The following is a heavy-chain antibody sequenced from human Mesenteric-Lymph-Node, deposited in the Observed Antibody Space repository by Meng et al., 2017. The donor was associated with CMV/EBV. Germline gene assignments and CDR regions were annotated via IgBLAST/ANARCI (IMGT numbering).Heavy chain of an antibody. CDR1: GGSISSYY. V-gene: IGHV4-59*01. Sequence: TLSLTCTVSGGSISSYYWSWIRQPPGKGLEWIGYIYYSGSTNYNPSLKSRVTISVDTSKNQFSLKLSPVTAADTAVYYCARWSDCSSTSCSYYYGMDVWGQGTTVTVSS. CDR3: ARWSDCSSTSCSYYYGMDV. D-gene: IGHD2-2*01. CDR2: IYYSGST. J-gene: IGHJ6*02.